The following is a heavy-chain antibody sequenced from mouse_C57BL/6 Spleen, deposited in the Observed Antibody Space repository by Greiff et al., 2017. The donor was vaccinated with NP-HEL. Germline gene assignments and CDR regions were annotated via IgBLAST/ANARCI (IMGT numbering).Heavy chain of an antibody. CDR2: IRSKSNNYAT. J-gene: IGHJ3*01. CDR1: GFSFNTYA. CDR3: VRPRYDGYYPAWFAY. V-gene: IGHV10-1*01. Sequence: EVQGVESGGGLVQPKGSLKLSCAASGFSFNTYAMNWVRQAPGKGLEWVARIRSKSNNYATYYADSVKDRFTISRDDSESMLYLQMNNLKTEDTAMYYCVRPRYDGYYPAWFAYWGQGTLVTVSA. D-gene: IGHD2-3*01.